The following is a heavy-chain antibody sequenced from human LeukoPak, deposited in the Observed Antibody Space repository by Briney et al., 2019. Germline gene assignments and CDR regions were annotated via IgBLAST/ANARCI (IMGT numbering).Heavy chain of an antibody. J-gene: IGHJ5*02. V-gene: IGHV3-20*04. D-gene: IGHD1-1*01. CDR3: ARGIDDGDNWFDP. Sequence: PGGSLRLSCAASGFTFDDYGMSWVRHAPGKGLEWVSGINWNGGSTGYADSVRGRFTISRDNAKNSLYLQMNSLRAEDTAFYYCARGIDDGDNWFDPWGQGTLVTVSS. CDR1: GFTFDDYG. CDR2: INWNGGST.